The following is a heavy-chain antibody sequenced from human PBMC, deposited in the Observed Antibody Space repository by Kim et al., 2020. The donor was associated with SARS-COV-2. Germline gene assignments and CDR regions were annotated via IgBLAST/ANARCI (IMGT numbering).Heavy chain of an antibody. CDR1: GYTFTSYA. Sequence: ASVKVSCKASGYTFTSYAMHWVRQAPGQRLEWMGWINAGNGNTKYSQKFQGRVTITRDTSASTAYMELSSLRSEDTAVYYCARAPGPIVGAIYWGQGTLVTVSS. D-gene: IGHD1-26*01. CDR3: ARAPGPIVGAIY. J-gene: IGHJ4*02. V-gene: IGHV1-3*01. CDR2: INAGNGNT.